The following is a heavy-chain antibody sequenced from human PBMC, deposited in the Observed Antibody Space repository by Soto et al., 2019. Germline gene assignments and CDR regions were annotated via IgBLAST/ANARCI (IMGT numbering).Heavy chain of an antibody. CDR1: GGSISSSNW. Sequence: QVQLQESGPGLVKPSGTLSLTCAVSGGSISSSNWWSWVRQPPGKGLEWIGEIYHSGSTNYNPSLKSRVTISVDKSKNQFSLKLSSVTAADTAVYYCASWGGELVGASGNWFDPWGQGTLVTVSS. J-gene: IGHJ5*02. V-gene: IGHV4-4*02. CDR3: ASWGGELVGASGNWFDP. CDR2: IYHSGST. D-gene: IGHD1-26*01.